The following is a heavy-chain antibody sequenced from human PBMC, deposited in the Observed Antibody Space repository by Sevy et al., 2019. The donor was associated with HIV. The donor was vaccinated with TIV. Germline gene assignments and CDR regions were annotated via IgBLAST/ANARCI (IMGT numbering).Heavy chain of an antibody. CDR2: IYYSGST. V-gene: IGHV4-38-2*01. D-gene: IGHD6-25*01. CDR3: ARVSWYSSGWLWFDN. CDR1: GYSISSGYY. J-gene: IGHJ5*02. Sequence: SETLSLTCAVSGYSISSGYYWGWIRQPPGKGLEWIGTIYYSGSTYYNPSLKSRVTISVDTSKDQFSLKLTSVTAADTSLYYCARVSWYSSGWLWFDNWGQGTLVTVSS.